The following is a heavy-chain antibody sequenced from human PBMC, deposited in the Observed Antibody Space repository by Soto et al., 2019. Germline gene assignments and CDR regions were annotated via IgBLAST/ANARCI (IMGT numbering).Heavy chain of an antibody. J-gene: IGHJ6*02. V-gene: IGHV1-18*01. D-gene: IGHD4-17*01. Sequence: ASVKVSCKASGSPFTSYGISWVRQAPGQGLEWMGWISAYNGNTNYAQKLQGRVTMTTDTSTSTAYMELRSLRSDDTAVYYCARLTLDYGGNSEEGSGYGMDVWG. CDR3: ARLTLDYGGNSEEGSGYGMDV. CDR2: ISAYNGNT. CDR1: GSPFTSYG.